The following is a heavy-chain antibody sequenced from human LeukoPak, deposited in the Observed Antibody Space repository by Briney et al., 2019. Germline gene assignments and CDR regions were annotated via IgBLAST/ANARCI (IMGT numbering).Heavy chain of an antibody. D-gene: IGHD3-3*01. CDR3: ARRRFFGSTTDY. V-gene: IGHV4-59*12. CDR1: GGSISSYY. CDR2: IYYSGST. J-gene: IGHJ4*02. Sequence: SETLSLTCTVSGGSISSYYWSWIRQPPGKGLEWIGYIYYSGSTNYKPSLKSRVTISVDTSKNQFSLKLSSVTAADTAVYYCARRRFFGSTTDYWGQGTLVTVSS.